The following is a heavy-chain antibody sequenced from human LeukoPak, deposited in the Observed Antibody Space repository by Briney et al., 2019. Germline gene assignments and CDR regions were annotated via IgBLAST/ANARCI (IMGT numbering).Heavy chain of an antibody. CDR2: ISSSSSTI. J-gene: IGHJ2*01. CDR3: ARDRGYFDL. V-gene: IGHV3-48*01. CDR1: GFTFSSYS. Sequence: GGSLRLSCAASGFTFSSYSMNWVRQAPGKGLEWVSYISSSSSTIYYADSVKGRFTISRDNAKNSLYLQMNSLRAEDTAVYYCARDRGYFDLWGRGTLVTVSS. D-gene: IGHD3-10*01.